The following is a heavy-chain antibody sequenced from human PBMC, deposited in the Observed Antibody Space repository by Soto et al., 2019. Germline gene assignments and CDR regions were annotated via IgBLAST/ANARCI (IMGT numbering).Heavy chain of an antibody. V-gene: IGHV3-23*01. CDR2: ITADGGGT. CDR3: AKGAEYYDFWSGYFRGEDYYYYGMDV. J-gene: IGHJ6*02. CDR1: GFTFSSYI. Sequence: LRLSCTASGFTFSSYIMNLVRQAPLKGLEWISTITADGGGTFYADSVKGRFTISRDNSKNTLYLQMDNLRAEDTAVYYCAKGAEYYDFWSGYFRGEDYYYYGMDVWGQGTTVTVSS. D-gene: IGHD3-3*01.